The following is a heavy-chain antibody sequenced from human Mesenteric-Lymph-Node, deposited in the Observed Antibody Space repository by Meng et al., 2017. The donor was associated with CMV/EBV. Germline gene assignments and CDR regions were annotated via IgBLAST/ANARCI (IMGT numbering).Heavy chain of an antibody. CDR1: GYTFTSYA. D-gene: IGHD6-19*01. CDR2: SNAGNGNT. Sequence: ASVKVSCKASGYTFTSYAMHWVRQAPGQRLEWMGWSNAGNGNTKYSQEFQGRVTITRDTSASTAYMELSRLRSDDTAVYYCARGAVAGLTIDYWGQGTLVTVSS. J-gene: IGHJ4*02. V-gene: IGHV1-3*02. CDR3: ARGAVAGLTIDY.